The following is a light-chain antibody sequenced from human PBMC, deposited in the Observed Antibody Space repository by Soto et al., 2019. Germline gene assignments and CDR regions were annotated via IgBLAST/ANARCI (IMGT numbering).Light chain of an antibody. Sequence: DIQMTQSPSTLSASVGDRVTITCRASQSISGWLAWYQQKPGKAPKLLIYDASNLETGVPSRFSGSGSGTEFSLTISGLQPDDFATHYCQQFNTAPMCAFGQGTKLEIK. J-gene: IGKJ2*02. V-gene: IGKV1-5*01. CDR3: QQFNTAPMCA. CDR2: DAS. CDR1: QSISGW.